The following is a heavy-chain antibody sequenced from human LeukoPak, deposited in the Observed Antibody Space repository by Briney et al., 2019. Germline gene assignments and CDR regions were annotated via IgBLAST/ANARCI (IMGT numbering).Heavy chain of an antibody. Sequence: ASVKVSCKASGYTFTNYYMHWVRQAPGQGLEWMGMINPSGGSTTYAQKFQGRVTMTRHTSTSTVYMELSILRSEDTAVYYCAREGTFSSPRNWFDPWGQGTLVTVSS. D-gene: IGHD6-13*01. V-gene: IGHV1-46*01. J-gene: IGHJ5*02. CDR3: AREGTFSSPRNWFDP. CDR2: INPSGGST. CDR1: GYTFTNYY.